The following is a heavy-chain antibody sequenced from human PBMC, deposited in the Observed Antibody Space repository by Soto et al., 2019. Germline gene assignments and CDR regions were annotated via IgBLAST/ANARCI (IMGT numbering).Heavy chain of an antibody. V-gene: IGHV3-23*01. J-gene: IGHJ6*02. CDR2: ISGSGGST. CDR3: ASRPYSYDSSGYFGSPYYYYGMDV. CDR1: GFTFSSYA. D-gene: IGHD3-22*01. Sequence: GGSLRLSCAASGFTFSSYAMSWVRQAPGKGLEWVSAISGSGGSTYYADSVKGRFTISRDNSKNTLYLQMSSLRAEDTAVYYCASRPYSYDSSGYFGSPYYYYGMDVWGQGTTVTVSS.